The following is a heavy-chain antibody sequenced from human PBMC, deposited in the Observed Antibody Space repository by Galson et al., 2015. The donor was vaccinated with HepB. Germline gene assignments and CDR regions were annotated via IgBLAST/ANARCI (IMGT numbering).Heavy chain of an antibody. V-gene: IGHV3-30-3*01. D-gene: IGHD2-15*01. CDR2: ISYDGSNK. Sequence: LRLSCAASGFTFSSYAMHWVRQAPGKGLEWVAVISYDGSNKYYADSVKGRFTISRDNSKNTLYLQMNSLRAEDTAVYYCARVGCSGGSCYSVWFYYYYGMDVWGQGTTVTVSS. CDR1: GFTFSSYA. CDR3: ARVGCSGGSCYSVWFYYYYGMDV. J-gene: IGHJ6*02.